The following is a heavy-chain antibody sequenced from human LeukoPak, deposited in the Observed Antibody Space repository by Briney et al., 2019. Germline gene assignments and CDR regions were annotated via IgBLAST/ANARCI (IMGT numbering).Heavy chain of an antibody. CDR3: ARDNLGIAAGYYYYYYMDV. V-gene: IGHV3-30*02. Sequence: PGGSLRLSCAASGFTFSSYGMHWVRQAPGKGLEWVAFIRYDGSNKYYADSVKGRFTISRDNSKNTLYLQMNSLRAEDTAVYYCARDNLGIAAGYYYYYYMDVWGKGTTVTVSS. D-gene: IGHD6-13*01. J-gene: IGHJ6*03. CDR2: IRYDGSNK. CDR1: GFTFSSYG.